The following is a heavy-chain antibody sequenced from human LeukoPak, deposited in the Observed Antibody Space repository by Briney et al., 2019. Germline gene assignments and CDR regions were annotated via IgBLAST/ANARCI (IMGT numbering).Heavy chain of an antibody. CDR1: GFTFSSYA. V-gene: IGHV3-23*01. D-gene: IGHD5-18*01. CDR3: ANQLWSQRIYYYYMDV. J-gene: IGHJ6*03. CDR2: ISGSGGST. Sequence: PGGSLRLSCAASGFTFSSYAMSWVRQAPGKGLEWVSAISGSGGSTYYAESVKGRFTISRDNSKNTLYLQMNSLRAEDTAVYYCANQLWSQRIYYYYMDVWGKGTTVTVSS.